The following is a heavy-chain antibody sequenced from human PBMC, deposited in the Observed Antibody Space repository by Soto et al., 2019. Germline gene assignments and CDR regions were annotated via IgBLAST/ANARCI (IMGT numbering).Heavy chain of an antibody. J-gene: IGHJ4*02. CDR1: GFTFSSYA. V-gene: IGHV3-23*01. D-gene: IGHD3-22*01. Sequence: GGSLRLSCAASGFTFSSYAMSWVRQAPGKGLEWVSAISGSGGSTYYADSVKGRFTISRDNSKNTLYLQMNSLRAEDTAVYYCARRLGYYDSSGYYPLDYWGQGTLVTVSS. CDR2: ISGSGGST. CDR3: ARRLGYYDSSGYYPLDY.